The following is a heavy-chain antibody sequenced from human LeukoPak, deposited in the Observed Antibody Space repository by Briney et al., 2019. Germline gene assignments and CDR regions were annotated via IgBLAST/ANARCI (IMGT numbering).Heavy chain of an antibody. CDR1: GFTFSDYE. J-gene: IGHJ4*02. D-gene: IGHD5-12*01. CDR3: ARGDIVTPYFFDY. V-gene: IGHV3-48*03. CDR2: VSRSGGAT. Sequence: GGSLRLSCTAPGFTFSDYEMNWVRQAPGKGLECVSYVSRSGGATYYADSVKGRFTISRDNAENSVYLQMNSLRAEDTAVYYCARGDIVTPYFFDYWGQGTLVTVSS.